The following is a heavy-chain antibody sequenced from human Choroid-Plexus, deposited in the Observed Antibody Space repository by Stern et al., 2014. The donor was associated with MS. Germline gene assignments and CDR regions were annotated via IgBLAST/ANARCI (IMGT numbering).Heavy chain of an antibody. V-gene: IGHV3-30*18. CDR1: GFTFGSCA. Sequence: VQLVESGGGVVQPGRPLRLSCVASGFTFGSCAMHWVRQAPGKGLEWVAGVSYDGSNKHYADPVKARFTISRDNSQNTLYMQMSSLRPDDTAVYYCAKDRQYLTYFFDHWGQGSLVTVSS. CDR3: AKDRQYLTYFFDH. CDR2: VSYDGSNK. D-gene: IGHD2/OR15-2a*01. J-gene: IGHJ5*02.